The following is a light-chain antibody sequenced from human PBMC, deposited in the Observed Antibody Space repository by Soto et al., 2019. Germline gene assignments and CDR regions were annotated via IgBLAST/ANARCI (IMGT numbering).Light chain of an antibody. CDR3: QQYGTPLYT. CDR2: ATS. CDR1: QGISSSY. J-gene: IGKJ2*01. Sequence: ENVLTQSPGTLSLSPGERATLSCRTTQGISSSYLAWYQQKPGQAPRLLMYATSSRATGIPDRFSGSGSGTDFTLTISRLEPEDFAVYYCQQYGTPLYTFGQGIKLEIK. V-gene: IGKV3-20*01.